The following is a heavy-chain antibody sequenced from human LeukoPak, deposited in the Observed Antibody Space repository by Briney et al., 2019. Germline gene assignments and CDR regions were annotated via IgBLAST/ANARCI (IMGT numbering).Heavy chain of an antibody. CDR3: ARDDILTGYYVDNAFDI. J-gene: IGHJ3*02. CDR1: GYSISSGYY. Sequence: SETLSLTCAVSGYSISSGYYWGWIRQPPGKGLEWTGSIYHSGSTYYNPSLKSRVTISVDTSKNQFSLKLSSVTAADTAVYYCARDDILTGYYVDNAFDIWGQGTMVTVSS. CDR2: IYHSGST. V-gene: IGHV4-38-2*02. D-gene: IGHD3-9*01.